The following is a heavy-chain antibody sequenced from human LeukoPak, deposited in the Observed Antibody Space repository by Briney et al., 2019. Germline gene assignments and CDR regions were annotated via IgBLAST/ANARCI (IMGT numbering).Heavy chain of an antibody. Sequence: GGSLRLSCAASGFTFSSYGMHWVRQAPGKGLEWVAVIWYGGSNKYYADSVKGRFTISRDNSKNTLYLQMNSLRAEDTAVYYCAREPGYSSGWSRIIYFDYWGQGTLVTVSS. CDR3: AREPGYSSGWSRIIYFDY. D-gene: IGHD6-19*01. CDR1: GFTFSSYG. J-gene: IGHJ4*02. CDR2: IWYGGSNK. V-gene: IGHV3-33*08.